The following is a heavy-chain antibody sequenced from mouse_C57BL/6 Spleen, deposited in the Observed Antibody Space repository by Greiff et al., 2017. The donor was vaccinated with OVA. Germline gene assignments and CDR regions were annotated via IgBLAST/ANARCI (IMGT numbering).Heavy chain of an antibody. J-gene: IGHJ2*01. CDR1: GFTFSDYD. Sequence: EVQGVESGAGLVKPGGSLKLSCAASGFTFSDYDMHWVRRPPEKGLEWVAYISSGSSTINYAATVKGRFTISRDNAKNTLFLQMTSLRSEDTAMDYCASRGYYDYLDYWGQGTTLTVSS. V-gene: IGHV5-17*01. CDR3: ASRGYYDYLDY. CDR2: ISSGSSTI. D-gene: IGHD2-4*01.